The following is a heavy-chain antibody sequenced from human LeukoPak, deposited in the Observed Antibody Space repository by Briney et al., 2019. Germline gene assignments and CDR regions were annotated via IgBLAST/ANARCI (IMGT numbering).Heavy chain of an antibody. D-gene: IGHD5-18*01. CDR2: IYSGGST. CDR3: ATIHSYGYYFDY. Sequence: SGGSLRLSCAASGFTVSSNYMSWVRQAPGKGLEWVSVIYSGGSTYYADSVKGRFTISRDNSKNTLYLQMNSLRAEDTAVYYCATIHSYGYYFDYWGQGTLVTVSS. CDR1: GFTVSSNY. J-gene: IGHJ4*02. V-gene: IGHV3-53*01.